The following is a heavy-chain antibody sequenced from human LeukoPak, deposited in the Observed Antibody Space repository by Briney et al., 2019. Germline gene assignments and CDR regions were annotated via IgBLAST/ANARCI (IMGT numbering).Heavy chain of an antibody. CDR3: ARLAVAGNFDY. CDR1: GGSISSGGYY. Sequence: SETLSLTCTVSGGSISSGGYYWSWIRQHPGKGLEWIGSIYYSGSTYYNPSLKSRVTISVDTSKNQFSLKLSSVTAADTAVYYCARLAVAGNFDYWGQGTLVTVSS. V-gene: IGHV4-39*01. J-gene: IGHJ4*02. D-gene: IGHD6-19*01. CDR2: IYYSGST.